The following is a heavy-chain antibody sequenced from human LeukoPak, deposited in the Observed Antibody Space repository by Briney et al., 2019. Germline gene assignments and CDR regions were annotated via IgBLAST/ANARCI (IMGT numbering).Heavy chain of an antibody. CDR3: ARGRIGNDAFDI. D-gene: IGHD2-15*01. V-gene: IGHV3-13*01. CDR1: GFTFSSYD. CDR2: IGTAGDT. J-gene: IGHJ3*02. Sequence: PGGSLRLSCAASGFTFSSYDMHWVRQATGKGLEWVSAIGTAGDTYYPGSVKGRLTISRENAKNSLYLQMNSLRAGDTAVYYCARGRIGNDAFDIWGQGTMVTVSS.